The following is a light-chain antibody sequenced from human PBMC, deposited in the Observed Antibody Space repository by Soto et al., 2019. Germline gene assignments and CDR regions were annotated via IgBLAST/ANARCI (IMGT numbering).Light chain of an antibody. J-gene: IGKJ4*01. V-gene: IGKV1-39*01. CDR1: QSISSY. CDR3: QQSYSTPRT. Sequence: DFQMTQSPSSLSASVGDRVTITCRASQSISSYLNWYQQKPGKAPKLLIYAASSLQSGVPSRFRGSGSWNDFTLTISSLQPEDFATYSWQQSYSTPRTFGGGTKVEIK. CDR2: AAS.